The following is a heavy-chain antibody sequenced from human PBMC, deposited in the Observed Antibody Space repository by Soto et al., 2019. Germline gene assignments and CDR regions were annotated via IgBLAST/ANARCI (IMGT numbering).Heavy chain of an antibody. Sequence: ASVKVSCKASGYTFTGYYMHWVRQAPGQGLEWMGWINPNSGGTNYAQKFQGWVTMTRDTSISTAYMELSRLRSDDTAVYYCARSSSYSSSSLGYYYGMDVWGQGTTVTVSS. D-gene: IGHD6-6*01. CDR3: ARSSSYSSSSLGYYYGMDV. J-gene: IGHJ6*02. CDR2: INPNSGGT. V-gene: IGHV1-2*04. CDR1: GYTFTGYY.